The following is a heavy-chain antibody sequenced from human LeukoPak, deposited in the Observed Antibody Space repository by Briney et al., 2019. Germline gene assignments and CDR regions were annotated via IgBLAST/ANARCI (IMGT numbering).Heavy chain of an antibody. Sequence: PSETLSLTCAVSGDSISDYYCSWIRQAPEKGLEWIGYSYHSGTTTYNPSLKSRVTISVDTSKNQCSLDLTSVTAADTAVYYCALIPAIFRLHTTDVYMD. D-gene: IGHD3/OR15-3a*01. J-gene: IGHJ6*03. CDR2: SYHSGTT. V-gene: IGHV4-59*01. CDR3: ALIPAIFRLHTTDVYMD. CDR1: GDSISDYY.